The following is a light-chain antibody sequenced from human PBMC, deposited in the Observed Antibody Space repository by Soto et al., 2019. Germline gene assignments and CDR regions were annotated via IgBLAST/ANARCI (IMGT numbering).Light chain of an antibody. CDR2: KAS. J-gene: IGKJ1*01. CDR1: QTITTS. Sequence: DNQMTQSPSTLSASVGDGVTITCRASQTITTSLAWYQQKPGKAPKLLIYKASSLESGVPSRFSGSGSGTEFTLTISSLQPDDFATYYCQQYDSYSVRTFGQGTKVEI. V-gene: IGKV1-5*03. CDR3: QQYDSYSVRT.